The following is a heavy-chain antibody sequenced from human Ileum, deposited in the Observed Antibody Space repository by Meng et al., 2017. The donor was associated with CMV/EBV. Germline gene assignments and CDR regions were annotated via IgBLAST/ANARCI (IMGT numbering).Heavy chain of an antibody. J-gene: IGHJ4*02. CDR1: GFNVSGSA. D-gene: IGHD1-7*01. CDR2: IRSKANSYAT. CDR3: TRPYIDLTGTLGY. V-gene: IGHV3-73*01. Sequence: SGFNVSGSAMHWVRQASGKGLEWVGRIRSKANSYATAYAASVKGRFTISRDDSKNTAYLQMNSLKTEDTAVYYCTRPYIDLTGTLGYWGQGTLVTVSS.